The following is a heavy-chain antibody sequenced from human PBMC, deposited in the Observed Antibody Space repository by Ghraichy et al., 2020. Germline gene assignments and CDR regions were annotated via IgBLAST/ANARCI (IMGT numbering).Heavy chain of an antibody. Sequence: SVKVSCKASGGTFSSYAISWVRQAPGQGLEWMGGIIPIFGTANYAQKFQGRVTITADESTSTAYMELSSLRSEDTAVYYCARGIVVVPAAQRYYGMDVWGQGTTVTVSS. CDR1: GGTFSSYA. CDR3: ARGIVVVPAAQRYYGMDV. CDR2: IIPIFGTA. V-gene: IGHV1-69*13. D-gene: IGHD2-2*01. J-gene: IGHJ6*02.